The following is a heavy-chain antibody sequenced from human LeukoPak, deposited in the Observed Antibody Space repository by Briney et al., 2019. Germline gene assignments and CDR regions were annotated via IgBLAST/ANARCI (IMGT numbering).Heavy chain of an antibody. CDR1: GFSFSSYS. J-gene: IGHJ6*03. V-gene: IGHV3-21*01. CDR2: ISSSSSYI. D-gene: IGHD2-2*01. Sequence: GGSLRLSCAASGFSFSSYSMNWVRQAPGKGLEWVSSISSSSSYIYYADSVKGRFTISRDNAKNSLYLQMNSLRAEATAVYYCVRARDCSSTSCYGGMEVWGKGTTVTVSS. CDR3: VRARDCSSTSCYGGMEV.